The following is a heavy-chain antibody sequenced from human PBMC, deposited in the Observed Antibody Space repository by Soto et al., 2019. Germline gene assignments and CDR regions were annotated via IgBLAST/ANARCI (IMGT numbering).Heavy chain of an antibody. D-gene: IGHD3-16*01. J-gene: IGHJ5*02. Sequence: EVQLLESGGGLAQPGGSLRLSCADSGFTFSSYSMSWVRQAPGKGPEWVSTISGSGGSVSYADSVKGRFTISRDNSRNTLYLQMNSLRAEDSAMYHCARVGGWGTQFGPWGQGTLVTVSS. CDR2: ISGSGGSV. CDR1: GFTFSSYS. V-gene: IGHV3-23*01. CDR3: ARVGGWGTQFGP.